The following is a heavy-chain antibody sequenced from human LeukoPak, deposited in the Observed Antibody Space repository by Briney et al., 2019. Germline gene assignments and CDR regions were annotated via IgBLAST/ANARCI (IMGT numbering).Heavy chain of an antibody. V-gene: IGHV1-8*01. Sequence: ASVKVSCKASGYTFTSYDINWVRQATGQGLEWMGWMNPNSGNTGYAQKFQGRVTMTRNTSISTAYMELSRLRSDDTAVYYCAREGYSYASVTNAFAIWGQGTMVTVSS. J-gene: IGHJ3*02. D-gene: IGHD5-18*01. CDR1: GYTFTSYD. CDR3: AREGYSYASVTNAFAI. CDR2: MNPNSGNT.